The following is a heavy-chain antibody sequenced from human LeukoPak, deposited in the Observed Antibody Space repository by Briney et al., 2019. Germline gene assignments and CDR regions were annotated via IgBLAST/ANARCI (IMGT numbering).Heavy chain of an antibody. CDR2: MNPNSGNT. CDR1: GYTFTSYD. Sequence: VASVKVSCKASGYTFTSYDINWVRQATGQGLEWMGWMNPNSGNTGYAQKFQGRATMTRNTSISTAYMELSSLRSEDTAVYYCARARGGSGSGYYYVRYWGQGTLVTVSS. CDR3: ARARGGSGSGYYYVRY. V-gene: IGHV1-8*01. D-gene: IGHD3-22*01. J-gene: IGHJ4*02.